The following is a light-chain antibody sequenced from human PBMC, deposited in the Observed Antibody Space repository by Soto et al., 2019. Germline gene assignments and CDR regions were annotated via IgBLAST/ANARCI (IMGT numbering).Light chain of an antibody. V-gene: IGKV1-33*01. CDR3: QQYDNIPPWT. CDR1: QDISNY. Sequence: DIQMTQSPSSLSASVGDRVTITCQASQDISNYLNWDQQKPGKAPKLLIYDASNLETGVPSRFSGSGSETAFTFTISSLQPEDIATYYCQQYDNIPPWTFGQGTKVEIK. J-gene: IGKJ1*01. CDR2: DAS.